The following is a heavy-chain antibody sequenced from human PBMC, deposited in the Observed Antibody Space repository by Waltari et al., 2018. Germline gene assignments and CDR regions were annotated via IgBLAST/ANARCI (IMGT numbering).Heavy chain of an antibody. J-gene: IGHJ6*02. V-gene: IGHV4-59*01. CDR1: GCPISGYF. CDR3: ARVFWSGLTMDV. CDR2: ISDSGSN. Sequence: QVQLQESGPGLVKPSETLSLTCTVSGCPISGYFWNWIRQPPGKGLEWIGYISDSGSNNCNPSLKSRVTISVETSKNQFSLRLSSVTAADTAVYYCARVFWSGLTMDVWGQGTTVTVSS. D-gene: IGHD3-3*01.